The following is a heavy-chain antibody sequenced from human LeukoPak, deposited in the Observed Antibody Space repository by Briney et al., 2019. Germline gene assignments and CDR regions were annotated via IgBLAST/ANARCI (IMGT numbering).Heavy chain of an antibody. CDR2: IYYSGST. Sequence: SETLSLTCTVSGGSVSSYYWSWIRQPPGKGLEWIGYIYYSGSTNYNPSLKSRVTISVDTSKNQFSLKLSSVTAADTAVYYCARQGYSTYYYYMDVWGKATTVTVSS. J-gene: IGHJ6*03. V-gene: IGHV4-59*08. D-gene: IGHD3-3*01. CDR3: ARQGYSTYYYYMDV. CDR1: GGSVSSYY.